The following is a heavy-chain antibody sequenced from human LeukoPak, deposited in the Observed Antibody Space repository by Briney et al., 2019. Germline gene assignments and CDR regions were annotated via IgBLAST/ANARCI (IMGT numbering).Heavy chain of an antibody. CDR3: ARDGGITMIVVSSREFDY. J-gene: IGHJ4*02. D-gene: IGHD3-22*01. CDR1: GYTFTSYG. CDR2: ISAYNGNT. Sequence: ASVKVSCKASGYTFTSYGISWVRQAPGQGLEWMGWISAYNGNTNYAQKLQGRATMTTDTSTSTAYMELRSLRSDDTAVYYCARDGGITMIVVSSREFDYWGQGTLVTVSS. V-gene: IGHV1-18*01.